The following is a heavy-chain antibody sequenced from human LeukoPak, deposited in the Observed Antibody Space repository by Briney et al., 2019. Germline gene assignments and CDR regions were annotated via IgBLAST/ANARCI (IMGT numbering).Heavy chain of an antibody. V-gene: IGHV4-30-2*01. D-gene: IGHD4-23*01. CDR2: IYQSGST. J-gene: IGHJ3*02. Sequence: SGTLSLTCVVSGGSVSSGGYSWSWIRQPPGKGLEWIGYIYQSGSTYYNPSLKSRVTISIDRSKNQFSLRLSSVTATDTALYYCASRWTSAFNIWGQGTMVTVSS. CDR1: GGSVSSGGYS. CDR3: ASRWTSAFNI.